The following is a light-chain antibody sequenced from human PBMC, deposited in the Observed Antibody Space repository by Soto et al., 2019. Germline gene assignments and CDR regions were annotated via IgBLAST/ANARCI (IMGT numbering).Light chain of an antibody. CDR3: QVWDSSGDHVV. CDR2: YDS. V-gene: IGLV3-21*04. J-gene: IGLJ3*02. Sequence: SYELTQPPSVSVAPGKTATISCGGNNIGSRSVHWFQHRPGQAPVLVIYYDSDRPSGIPVRFSGSNSGNTATLTISRVEAGDEADYFWQVWDSSGDHVVFGGGTKVTVL. CDR1: NIGSRS.